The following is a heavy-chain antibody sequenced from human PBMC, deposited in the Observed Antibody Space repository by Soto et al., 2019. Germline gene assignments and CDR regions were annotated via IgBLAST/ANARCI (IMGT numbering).Heavy chain of an antibody. J-gene: IGHJ4*02. CDR3: AREQEGASHWPDY. CDR2: ISAYNGNT. Sequence: GASVNVSCKASGYTFTSYCMSWVRQAPGQGLEWMGWISAYNGNTNYAQKLQGRVTMTTDTSTSTAYMELRSLRSDDTAVYYCAREQEGASHWPDYWGQGTLVTVSS. CDR1: GYTFTSYC. D-gene: IGHD1-26*01. V-gene: IGHV1-18*01.